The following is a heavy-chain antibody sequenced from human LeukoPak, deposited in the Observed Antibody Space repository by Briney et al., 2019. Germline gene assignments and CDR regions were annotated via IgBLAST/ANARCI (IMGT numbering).Heavy chain of an antibody. CDR3: ARPSSGYYYESAYLDY. CDR2: ICYDGINK. Sequence: GGSLRLSCAASGFTFSSYGMHWVREAPGKGLEWVAVICYDGINKYCADSVKGRFTISRDNSKKTLYLQMNSLRAEDTAVYYCARPSSGYYYESAYLDYWGQGTLVTVYS. V-gene: IGHV3-33*01. D-gene: IGHD3-22*01. CDR1: GFTFSSYG. J-gene: IGHJ4*02.